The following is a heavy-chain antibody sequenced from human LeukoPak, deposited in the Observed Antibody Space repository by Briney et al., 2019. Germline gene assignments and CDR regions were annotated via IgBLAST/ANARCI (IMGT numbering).Heavy chain of an antibody. Sequence: GASVKASCKASGYTFTGYYMHWVRQAPGQGLEWMGWINPNSGGTNYAQKFQGRVTMTRDTSISTAYMELSRLRSDDTAVYYCARGPYDILTGYYFDYWGQGTLVTVSS. J-gene: IGHJ4*02. D-gene: IGHD3-9*01. V-gene: IGHV1-2*02. CDR3: ARGPYDILTGYYFDY. CDR2: INPNSGGT. CDR1: GYTFTGYY.